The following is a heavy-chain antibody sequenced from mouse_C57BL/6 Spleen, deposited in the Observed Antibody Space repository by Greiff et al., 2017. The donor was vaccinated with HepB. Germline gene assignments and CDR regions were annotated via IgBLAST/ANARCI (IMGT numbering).Heavy chain of an antibody. Sequence: QVQLQQPGAELVRPGSSVKLSCKASGYTFTSYWMDWVKQRPGQGLEWIGNIYPSDSETHYNQKFKDKATLTVDKSSSTAYMQLSSLTSEDSAVYYCARRNYVAWFAYWGQGTLVTVSA. V-gene: IGHV1-61*01. CDR2: IYPSDSET. D-gene: IGHD1-1*01. J-gene: IGHJ3*01. CDR1: GYTFTSYW. CDR3: ARRNYVAWFAY.